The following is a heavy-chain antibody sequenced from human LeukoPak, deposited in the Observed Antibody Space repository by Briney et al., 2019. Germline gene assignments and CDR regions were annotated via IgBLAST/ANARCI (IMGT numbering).Heavy chain of an antibody. CDR2: IIPIFGTA. V-gene: IGHV1-69*13. J-gene: IGHJ4*02. CDR1: GGSFSSYA. CDR3: ARRVYSNYEELDY. D-gene: IGHD4-11*01. Sequence: SVKVSCKASGGSFSSYAISWVRQAPGQGLEWMGGIIPIFGTANYAQKFQGRVTITADESTSTAYMELSSLRSEDTAVYYCARRVYSNYEELDYWGQGTLVTVSS.